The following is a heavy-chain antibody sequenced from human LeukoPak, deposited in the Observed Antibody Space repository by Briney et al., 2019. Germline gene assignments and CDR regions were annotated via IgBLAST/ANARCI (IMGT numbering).Heavy chain of an antibody. Sequence: SETLSLTCAVYGGSFSGYYWSWIRQPPGKGLEWIGEINHSGSTNYNPSLKSRVTISVDTSKNQFSLKLSSVTAADTAVYYCARGSATLTRWGQGTLVTVSS. CDR1: GGSFSGYY. CDR3: ARGSATLTR. V-gene: IGHV4-34*01. D-gene: IGHD5-12*01. CDR2: INHSGST. J-gene: IGHJ4*02.